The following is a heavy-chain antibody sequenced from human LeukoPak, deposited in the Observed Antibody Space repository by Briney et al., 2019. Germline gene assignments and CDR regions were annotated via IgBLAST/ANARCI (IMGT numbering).Heavy chain of an antibody. V-gene: IGHV1-8*01. J-gene: IGHJ6*02. CDR1: GYTFTSYD. CDR2: MNPNSGNT. Sequence: ASVKVSCKASGYTFTSYDINWVRQATGQGIEWMGWMNPNSGNTGYAQKFQGRVTMTRNTSISTAYMELSSLRSEDTAVYYCARDEGAAAGNTLNYYYYGMDVWGQGTTVTVSS. CDR3: ARDEGAAAGNTLNYYYYGMDV. D-gene: IGHD6-13*01.